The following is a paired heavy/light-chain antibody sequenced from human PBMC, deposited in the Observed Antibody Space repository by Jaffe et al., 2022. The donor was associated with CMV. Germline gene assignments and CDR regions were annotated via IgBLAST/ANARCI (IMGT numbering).Light chain of an antibody. V-gene: IGKV1-8*01. CDR2: AAS. J-gene: IGKJ1*01. Sequence: AIRMTQSPSSFSASTGDRVTITCRASQGISSYLAWYQQKPGKAPKLLIYAASTLQSGVPSRFSGSGSGTDFTLTISCLQSEDFATYYCQQYYSYPPTWTFGQGTKVEIK. CDR3: QQYYSYPPTWT. CDR1: QGISSY.
Heavy chain of an antibody. CDR3: ARGNRIMITFGGVIVIGRAAGWFDP. V-gene: IGHV4-34*01. CDR2: INHSGST. D-gene: IGHD3-16*02. CDR1: GGSFSGYY. Sequence: QVQLQQWGAGLLKPSETLSLTCAVYGGSFSGYYWSWIRQPPGKGLEWIGEINHSGSTNYNPSLKSRVTISVDTSKNQFSLKLSSVTAADTAVYYCARGNRIMITFGGVIVIGRAAGWFDPWGQGTLVTVSS. J-gene: IGHJ5*02.